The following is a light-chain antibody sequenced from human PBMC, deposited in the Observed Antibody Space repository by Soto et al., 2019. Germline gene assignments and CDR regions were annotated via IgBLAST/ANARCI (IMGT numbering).Light chain of an antibody. Sequence: DVQMTQSPSSLSASVGDRVTITCRASHSISNYLNWYQQRPGKVPKLLIHAASRLRVGVPSRFSGSGSGTDFTLTISSLQPEDFATYYCQQSYSTQYTFGPGTKVDIK. CDR3: QQSYSTQYT. J-gene: IGKJ3*01. CDR1: HSISNY. CDR2: AAS. V-gene: IGKV1-39*01.